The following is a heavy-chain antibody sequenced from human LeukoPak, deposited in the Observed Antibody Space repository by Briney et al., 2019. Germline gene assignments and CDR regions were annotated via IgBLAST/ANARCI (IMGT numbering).Heavy chain of an antibody. J-gene: IGHJ3*02. V-gene: IGHV3-9*03. Sequence: GGSLRLSCAASGFTFDDYAMHWVRQAPGKGLEWVSGISWNSGSIGYADSVKGRFTISRDNAKNSLYLQMNSLRAEDMALYYCAKVGGVDGFGEPGAFDIWGQGTMVTVSS. D-gene: IGHD3-10*01. CDR2: ISWNSGSI. CDR1: GFTFDDYA. CDR3: AKVGGVDGFGEPGAFDI.